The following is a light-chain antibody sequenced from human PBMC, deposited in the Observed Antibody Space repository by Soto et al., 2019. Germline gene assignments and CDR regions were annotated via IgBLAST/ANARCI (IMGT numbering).Light chain of an antibody. CDR1: QSIGSY. CDR3: HQYNTWPPHFT. J-gene: IGKJ3*01. Sequence: EIVLTQSPATLSLSLGERATLSCRASQSIGSYLAWYQHKLGQPPRLLIYDASNRATGIPVRFSGSGSGTDFTLTISSLEPEDLAVYYCHQYNTWPPHFTFGPGTKVDVK. CDR2: DAS. V-gene: IGKV3-11*01.